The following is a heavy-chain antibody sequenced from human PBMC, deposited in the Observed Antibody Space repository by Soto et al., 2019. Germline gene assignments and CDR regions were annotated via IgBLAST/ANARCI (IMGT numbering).Heavy chain of an antibody. CDR3: ARALGSWGAYYFDF. V-gene: IGHV2-5*02. J-gene: IGHJ4*02. D-gene: IGHD3-16*01. CDR1: GFSLNTYGVG. CDR2: IYWDDDK. Sequence: QITLKESGPTLVKPTQTLTLTCTVSGFSLNTYGVGVGWIRQPPGKALEWLALIYWDDDKRYSPSLQSRLTITKDPSKTQVLLTMTHMDPVDTVTYYCARALGSWGAYYFDFWGQGTLVTVSS.